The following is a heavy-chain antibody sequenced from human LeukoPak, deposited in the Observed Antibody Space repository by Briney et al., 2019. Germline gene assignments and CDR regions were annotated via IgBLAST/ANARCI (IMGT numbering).Heavy chain of an antibody. D-gene: IGHD2-2*01. Sequence: SETLSLTCTVSGGSISSYYWSWIRQPPGKGLEWIGYIYYSGSTNYNRSLKSRVTISVDTSKNQFSLKLSSVTAADTAVYYCARDSIGYCSSTSCYVNDGSDANYYYYGMDVWGQGTTVTVSS. CDR3: ARDSIGYCSSTSCYVNDGSDANYYYYGMDV. J-gene: IGHJ6*02. CDR1: GGSISSYY. V-gene: IGHV4-59*01. CDR2: IYYSGST.